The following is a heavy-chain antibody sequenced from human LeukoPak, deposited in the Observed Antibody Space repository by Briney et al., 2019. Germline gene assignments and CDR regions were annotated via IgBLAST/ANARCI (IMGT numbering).Heavy chain of an antibody. V-gene: IGHV4-38-2*01. CDR2: MYQSGST. CDR1: GFTFSSYE. D-gene: IGHD1-26*01. J-gene: IGHJ4*02. Sequence: LRLSCAASGFTFSSYEMNWVRQAPGKGLEWIGSMYQSGSTYYNPSLKSRVTISVDTSKNQFSLKLSSVTAADTAVYYCARGGTRLLPDYWGQGTLVTVSS. CDR3: ARGGTRLLPDY.